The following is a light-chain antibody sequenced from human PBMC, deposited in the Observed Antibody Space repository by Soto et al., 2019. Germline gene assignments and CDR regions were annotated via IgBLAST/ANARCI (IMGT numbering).Light chain of an antibody. J-gene: IGKJ4*01. Sequence: AIQLTQSPSSLSASVGDRVSITCRASQDIKTYLAWYQQKQGKAPKLLIYDASTRATGIPARFSGSGSGTDFTLTISSLEPEDFAVYYCQQRINWPLTFGGGTKVDIK. CDR2: DAS. V-gene: IGKV1D-13*01. CDR1: QDIKTY. CDR3: QQRINWPLT.